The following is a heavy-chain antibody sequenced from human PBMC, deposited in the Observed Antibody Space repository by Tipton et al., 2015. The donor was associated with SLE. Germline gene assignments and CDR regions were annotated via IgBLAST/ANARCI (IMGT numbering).Heavy chain of an antibody. CDR2: ISYDGNNK. CDR1: GFTFSSFG. J-gene: IGHJ6*03. CDR3: ARDHDFWDGSYTLDFYYYYMDV. V-gene: IGHV3-30-3*01. Sequence: SLRLSCAASGFTFSSFGMHWVRQAPGKGLEWVAAISYDGNNKYYADSVKGRFTISRDNSQNTLSLQMIGLRPEDTAVYYCARDHDFWDGSYTLDFYYYYMDVWGKGTTVAVSS. D-gene: IGHD3-3*01.